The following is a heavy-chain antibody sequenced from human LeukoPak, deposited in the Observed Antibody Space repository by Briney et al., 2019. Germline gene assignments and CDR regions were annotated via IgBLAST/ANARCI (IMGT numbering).Heavy chain of an antibody. CDR2: IYYSGST. CDR1: GGSISSSSYY. J-gene: IGHJ4*02. Sequence: SETLSLTCTVSGGSISSSSYYWGWIRQPPGKGLEWIGSIYYSGSTYYNPSLKSRVTISVDTSKNQFSLKLSSVTAADTAVYYCARARITMVRGPRPFDYWGQGTLVTVSS. CDR3: ARARITMVRGPRPFDY. D-gene: IGHD3-10*01. V-gene: IGHV4-39*01.